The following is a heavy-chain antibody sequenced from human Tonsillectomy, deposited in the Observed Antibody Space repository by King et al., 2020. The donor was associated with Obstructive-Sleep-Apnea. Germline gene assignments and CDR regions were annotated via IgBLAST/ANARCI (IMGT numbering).Heavy chain of an antibody. Sequence: VQLQESGPGLVKPSETLSLTCSVSGDSINSYYWNWVRQSPGKGLEWIGYISYSGTTNYNPSLHSRVTLSVDTSKYQFSLKLSSVTAADTAVYYCAGPRFDYWGQGTLVTVSS. CDR3: AGPRFDY. V-gene: IGHV4-59*01. CDR1: GDSINSYY. CDR2: ISYSGTT. J-gene: IGHJ4*02.